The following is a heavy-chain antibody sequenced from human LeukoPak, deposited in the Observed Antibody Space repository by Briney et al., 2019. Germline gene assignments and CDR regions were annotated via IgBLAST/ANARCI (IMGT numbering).Heavy chain of an antibody. CDR1: AGSISSYY. D-gene: IGHD5-12*01. V-gene: IGHV4-59*01. Sequence: SETRSLTCTVSAGSISSYYWSWIRQPPGKGLEWIGYIYDSGSTNYNPSLKSRVTISVDTSKNQFSLKLSSVTAADTAVYYCARGGSGYDSFYYYGMDVWGQGTTVTVSS. J-gene: IGHJ6*02. CDR2: IYDSGST. CDR3: ARGGSGYDSFYYYGMDV.